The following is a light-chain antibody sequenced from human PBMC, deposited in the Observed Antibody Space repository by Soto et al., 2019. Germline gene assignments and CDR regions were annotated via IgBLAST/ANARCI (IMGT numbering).Light chain of an antibody. J-gene: IGLJ1*01. Sequence: QSALTQPASVSGSPGQSITISCTGTSSDVGSYNLVSWYQQHPGKAPKLMIYEGSERPSGVSNRFSGSKSGNTASLTISGLQAEDEADYYCCSYAGSSTYVFGTWTKVTVL. CDR1: SSDVGSYNL. CDR2: EGS. CDR3: CSYAGSSTYV. V-gene: IGLV2-23*01.